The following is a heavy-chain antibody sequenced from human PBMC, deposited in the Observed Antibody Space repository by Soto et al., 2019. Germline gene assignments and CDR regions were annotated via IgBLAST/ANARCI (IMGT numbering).Heavy chain of an antibody. CDR3: TQIYGSGSWGWYFHS. J-gene: IGHJ4*02. Sequence: QITLKESGPSLVRPTETHTLTCTFSGFSLITGVGVGWVRQPPGKALEWLAVIFWDKNDYYRPSLQTRVTISQETSEDQVVLTLTNMDPEDTATYFCTQIYGSGSWGWYFHSWGQGTLVTVSS. V-gene: IGHV2-5*02. CDR1: GFSLITGVG. CDR2: IFWDKND. D-gene: IGHD1-26*01.